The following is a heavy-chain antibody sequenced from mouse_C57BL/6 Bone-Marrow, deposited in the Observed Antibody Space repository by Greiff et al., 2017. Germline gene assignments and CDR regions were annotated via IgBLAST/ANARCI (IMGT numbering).Heavy chain of an antibody. V-gene: IGHV10-3*01. CDR1: GFTFNTYA. J-gene: IGHJ2*01. CDR3: VRGPLYYYGIPYFDY. CDR2: IRSKSSNYST. Sequence: EVMLVESGGGLVQPLGSLKLSCAASGFTFNTYAMHWVRQAPGKGLEWVARIRSKSSNYSTYYADSVKDRFTITRDDAQSMLYLQMNNLKTEDTAMYYCVRGPLYYYGIPYFDYWGQGTTLTVSS. D-gene: IGHD1-1*01.